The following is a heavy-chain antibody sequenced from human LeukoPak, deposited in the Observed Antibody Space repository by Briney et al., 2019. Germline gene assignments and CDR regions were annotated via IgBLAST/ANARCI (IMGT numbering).Heavy chain of an antibody. CDR1: GFTFSSYG. CDR2: IWYDGSNK. Sequence: GGSLRLSCAASGFTFSSYGMHWVRQAPGKGLEWVAVIWYDGSNKYYADSVKGRFTISRDNSKNTLYLQMNSLRAEDTAVYYCARVPGSGSYSGYYGMDVWGQGTTVTVSS. CDR3: ARVPGSGSYSGYYGMDV. D-gene: IGHD3-10*01. J-gene: IGHJ6*02. V-gene: IGHV3-33*08.